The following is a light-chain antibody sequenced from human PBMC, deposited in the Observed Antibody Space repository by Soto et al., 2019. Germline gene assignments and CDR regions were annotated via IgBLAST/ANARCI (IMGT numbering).Light chain of an antibody. CDR3: QQLGT. J-gene: IGKJ3*01. CDR2: GAS. V-gene: IGKV3-20*01. CDR1: QSVSSDS. Sequence: IVLTQSPGTLSLSPGERATLSCRASQSVSSDSLAWYQQKAGHAPRLLIYGASNRAAGISDRFSGSGSGTDFTLTISSLEPKDFAVYYCQQLGTFGPGTRVDFK.